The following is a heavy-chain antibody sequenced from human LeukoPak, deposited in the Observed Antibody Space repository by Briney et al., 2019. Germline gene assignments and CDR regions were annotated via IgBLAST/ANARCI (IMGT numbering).Heavy chain of an antibody. D-gene: IGHD2-2*02. Sequence: GGSLRLSCVASGFTFNNYAMTWVRQAPGKGLEWVSAISGSGTSTYYADSVKGRFTISRDNSRNTLYLQMNNLRAEDTAVYYCAKGCSPSCYSWFHPWGQGTLVTVSS. CDR3: AKGCSPSCYSWFHP. CDR2: ISGSGTST. J-gene: IGHJ5*02. V-gene: IGHV3-23*01. CDR1: GFTFNNYA.